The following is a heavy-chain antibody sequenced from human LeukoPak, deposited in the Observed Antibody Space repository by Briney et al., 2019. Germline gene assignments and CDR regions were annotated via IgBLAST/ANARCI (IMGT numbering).Heavy chain of an antibody. Sequence: PSETLSLTCTVSGGSISSGGYYWSWIRQPPGKGLEWIGYIYHSGSTYYNPSLKSRVTISVDRSKNQFSLKLSSVTAADTAVYYCARRHGEYSSSSVGFDYWGQGTLVTVSS. CDR2: IYHSGST. CDR1: GGSISSGGYY. D-gene: IGHD6-6*01. CDR3: ARRHGEYSSSSVGFDY. V-gene: IGHV4-30-2*01. J-gene: IGHJ4*02.